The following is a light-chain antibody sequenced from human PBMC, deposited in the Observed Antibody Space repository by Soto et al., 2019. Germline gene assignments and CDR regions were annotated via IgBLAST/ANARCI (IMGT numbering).Light chain of an antibody. CDR2: WAS. CDR3: QQYYATPLT. Sequence: DIQMTQSPSTLSASVGDRVTITCRASQSISNWLAWYQQKPGQPPKLLIYWASTRESGVPDRFSGSGSGTDFTLTISSLQAEDVALFYCQQYYATPLTLGGGTKVDIK. V-gene: IGKV4-1*01. J-gene: IGKJ4*01. CDR1: QSISNW.